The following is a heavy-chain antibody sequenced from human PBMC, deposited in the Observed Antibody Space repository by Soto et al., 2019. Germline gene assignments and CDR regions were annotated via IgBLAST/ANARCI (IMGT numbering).Heavy chain of an antibody. CDR1: GFTFSSCS. J-gene: IGHJ6*02. CDR3: ARGLGYCSGGSCPTLYYYGMDV. Sequence: GGSLRLSCAASGFTFSSCSMNWVRQAPGKGLEWVSSISSSSSYIYYADSVKGRFTISRDNAKNSLYLQMNSLRAEDTAVYYCARGLGYCSGGSCPTLYYYGMDVWGQGTTVTVSS. CDR2: ISSSSSYI. D-gene: IGHD2-15*01. V-gene: IGHV3-21*01.